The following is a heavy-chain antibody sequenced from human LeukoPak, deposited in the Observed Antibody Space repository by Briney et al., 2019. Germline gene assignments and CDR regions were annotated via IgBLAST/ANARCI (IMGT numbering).Heavy chain of an antibody. D-gene: IGHD6-6*01. CDR3: TTDQLSGFRLLDRSCPGDS. V-gene: IGHV3-15*01. Sequence: PCGALRLSCPAHGFTFTNAGMSWVRQAPGRGRGWVGRLKRKTEGATNDYAAPVKGSFTIPEKNPRTTLFQQMTTRKPRKTAVYNCTTDQLSGFRLLDRSCPGDSWGQGTLVTVSP. J-gene: IGHJ4*02. CDR2: LKRKTEGATN. CDR1: GFTFTNAG.